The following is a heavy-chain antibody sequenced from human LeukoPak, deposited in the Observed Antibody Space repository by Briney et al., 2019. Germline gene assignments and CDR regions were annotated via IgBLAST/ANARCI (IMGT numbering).Heavy chain of an antibody. CDR2: IYSGGGT. V-gene: IGHV3-53*01. CDR3: ASLTGYSSSWYEFDY. Sequence: GGPLRLSCAASGFTVGSNYMNWVRQAPGKGLEWVSVIYSGGGTYYADSVKGRFTISRDNSKNTLYLQMNSLRAEDTAMYYCASLTGYSSSWYEFDYWGQGTLVTVSS. D-gene: IGHD6-13*01. J-gene: IGHJ4*02. CDR1: GFTVGSNY.